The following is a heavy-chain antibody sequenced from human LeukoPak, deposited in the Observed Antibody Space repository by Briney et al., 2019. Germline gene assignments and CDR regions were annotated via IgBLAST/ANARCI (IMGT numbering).Heavy chain of an antibody. Sequence: GASVKVSCKASGYTFTSYGISWVRQAPGQGLEWMGWISAYNGNTNYAQKFQGRVTMTRDTSISTAYMELSRLRSDDTAVYYCARGGGYCSSTSCYVHSYFDYWGQGTLVTVSS. J-gene: IGHJ4*02. V-gene: IGHV1-18*01. CDR1: GYTFTSYG. CDR2: ISAYNGNT. D-gene: IGHD2-2*01. CDR3: ARGGGYCSSTSCYVHSYFDY.